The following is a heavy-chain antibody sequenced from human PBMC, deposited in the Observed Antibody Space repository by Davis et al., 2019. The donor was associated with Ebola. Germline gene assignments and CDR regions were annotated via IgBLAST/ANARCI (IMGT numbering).Heavy chain of an antibody. CDR3: ARWGYYYDSSGYYGDAFDI. CDR1: GGSISSYY. Sequence: SETLSLTCAVSGGSISSYYWSWIRQPPGKGLECIGYIYYSGSTNYNPSLKSRVTISVDTSKNQFSLKLSSVTAADTAVYYCARWGYYYDSSGYYGDAFDIWGQGTMVTVSS. V-gene: IGHV4-59*08. D-gene: IGHD3-22*01. J-gene: IGHJ3*02. CDR2: IYYSGST.